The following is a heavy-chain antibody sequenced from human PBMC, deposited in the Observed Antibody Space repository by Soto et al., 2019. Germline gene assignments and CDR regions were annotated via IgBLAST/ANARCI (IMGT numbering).Heavy chain of an antibody. Sequence: GGSLRLSCAASGFTFSSYAMSWVRQAPGKGLEWVSYIRSSGSPIYYADSVKGRFTISRDNAKNSLFLQMNSLRAEDTAVYYCVRDPHALDYWGQGTRVTVSS. CDR2: IRSSGSPI. D-gene: IGHD2-2*01. CDR1: GFTFSSYA. CDR3: VRDPHALDY. V-gene: IGHV3-48*01. J-gene: IGHJ4*02.